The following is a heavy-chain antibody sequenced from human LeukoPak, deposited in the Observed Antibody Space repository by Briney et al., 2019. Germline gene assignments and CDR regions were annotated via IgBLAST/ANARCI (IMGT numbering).Heavy chain of an antibody. D-gene: IGHD3-22*01. J-gene: IGHJ5*02. Sequence: ASVKVSCKASGGTFSSYAISWVRQAPGQGLEWMGIINPSGGSTSYAQKFQGRVTMTRDTSTSTVYMELSSLRSEDTAVYYCATTRAYHNYYDSSGYYHPWGQGTLVTVSS. CDR2: INPSGGST. CDR1: GGTFSSYA. CDR3: ATTRAYHNYYDSSGYYHP. V-gene: IGHV1-46*01.